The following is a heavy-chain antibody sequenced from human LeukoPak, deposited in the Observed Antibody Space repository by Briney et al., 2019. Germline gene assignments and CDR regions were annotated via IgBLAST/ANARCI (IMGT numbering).Heavy chain of an antibody. CDR3: ARVATPLQSYSNPYGWYYYYYYMDV. CDR1: GGSFNAYY. J-gene: IGHJ6*03. Sequence: PSETLSLTCAVYGGSFNAYYWSWVRQPPGKGLEWIGEIYHSGSTNYNPSLKSRVTISVDKSKNQFSLKLSSVTAADTAVYYCARVATPLQSYSNPYGWYYYYYYMDVWGKGTTVTVSS. D-gene: IGHD4-11*01. CDR2: IYHSGST. V-gene: IGHV4-34*01.